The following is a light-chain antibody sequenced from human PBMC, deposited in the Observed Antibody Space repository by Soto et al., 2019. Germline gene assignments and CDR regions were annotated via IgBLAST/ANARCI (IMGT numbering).Light chain of an antibody. V-gene: IGKV3-11*01. CDR1: QSVSSY. J-gene: IGKJ1*01. CDR2: DAS. Sequence: EIVLTQSPATLSLSPGERATLSCRASQSVSSYLAWYQQKPGQAPRLLIYDASNRATDIPARFSGSGSGTDFTLTISSLEPEDFADYYCLQRSGWPGTFGQGTKVEIK. CDR3: LQRSGWPGT.